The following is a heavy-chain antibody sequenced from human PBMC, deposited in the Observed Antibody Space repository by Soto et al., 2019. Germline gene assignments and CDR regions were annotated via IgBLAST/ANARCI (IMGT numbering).Heavy chain of an antibody. Sequence: GGSLRLSCAASGFTFGSYAMSWVRQAPGKGLEWVSVISGRGGNTYYADSVKGRFTISRDTSKNTLFLQMNSLRAEDTATYYCAKERDSGSWTPYFDYWGRGTLVTVSS. CDR2: ISGRGGNT. CDR1: GFTFGSYA. J-gene: IGHJ4*02. V-gene: IGHV3-23*01. D-gene: IGHD6-13*01. CDR3: AKERDSGSWTPYFDY.